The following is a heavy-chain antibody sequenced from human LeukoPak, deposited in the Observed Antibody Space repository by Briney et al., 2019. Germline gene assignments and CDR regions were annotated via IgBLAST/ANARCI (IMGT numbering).Heavy chain of an antibody. V-gene: IGHV3-23*01. CDR2: ISGSGGST. Sequence: GGSLRLSCAASGFTFSSYAMSWVRQAPGKGLEWVSAISGSGGSTYYADSVKGRFTISRDNSKNTLYLQMNSLRAEDTAVYYCAKPPLGFTAAGTDYYYYYYMDVWGKGTTVTVSS. CDR1: GFTFSSYA. J-gene: IGHJ6*03. D-gene: IGHD6-13*01. CDR3: AKPPLGFTAAGTDYYYYYYMDV.